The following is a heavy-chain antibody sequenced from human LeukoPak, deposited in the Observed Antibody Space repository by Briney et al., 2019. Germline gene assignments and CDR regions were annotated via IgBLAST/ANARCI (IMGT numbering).Heavy chain of an antibody. CDR3: AKVIHDSSGYYFDY. Sequence: GGSLRLSCSASGFTFRNYAMHWVRQAPGKGLEYVSAISSNGDSTYYADSVKGRFTMSRDDSKSTLYLQMSSLRAGDTAVYYCAKVIHDSSGYYFDYWGQGTLVTVSS. J-gene: IGHJ4*02. CDR1: GFTFRNYA. D-gene: IGHD3-22*01. V-gene: IGHV3-64D*09. CDR2: ISSNGDST.